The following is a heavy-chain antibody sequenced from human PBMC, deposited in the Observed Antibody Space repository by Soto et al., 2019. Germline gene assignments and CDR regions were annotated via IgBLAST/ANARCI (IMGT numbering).Heavy chain of an antibody. V-gene: IGHV1-8*01. D-gene: IGHD3-10*01. CDR3: ARGELLWFGELLR. J-gene: IGHJ4*02. Sequence: QVQLVQSGAEVKKPGASVKVSCKASGYTFTSYEINWVRQATGQGLEWMGWMNPNSGDTGYAQKFQGRVTLTRNTFISTAYRELSSLISEDTAVYYCARGELLWFGELLRWGQGTLVTVSS. CDR2: MNPNSGDT. CDR1: GYTFTSYE.